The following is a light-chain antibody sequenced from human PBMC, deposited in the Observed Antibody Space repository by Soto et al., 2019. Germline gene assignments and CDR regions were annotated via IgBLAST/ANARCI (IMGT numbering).Light chain of an antibody. CDR1: QSVRTY. Sequence: EIVLTQSPATLSLFPGERATLSCRASQSVRTYLAWYQQKPGQAPRLLISDASNRATGIPARFSGSGSGTDFTLTISSLEAEDSALYYCHQRSNWPRTFGLGSKVEIK. J-gene: IGKJ4*01. CDR2: DAS. V-gene: IGKV3-11*01. CDR3: HQRSNWPRT.